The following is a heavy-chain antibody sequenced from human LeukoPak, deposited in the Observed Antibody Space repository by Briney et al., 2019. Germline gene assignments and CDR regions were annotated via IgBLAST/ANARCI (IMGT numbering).Heavy chain of an antibody. J-gene: IGHJ4*02. Sequence: ASVKVSCKASGYTFTDYYMHWARQAPGQGLEWMGWINPNNGGTNYAQRFQGRVTMTRGTSISTAYMELSRLRSDDTAVYYCARIINDYIWGSYRTYYFDYWGQGTLVTVSS. CDR1: GYTFTDYY. D-gene: IGHD3-16*02. CDR2: INPNNGGT. CDR3: ARIINDYIWGSYRTYYFDY. V-gene: IGHV1-2*02.